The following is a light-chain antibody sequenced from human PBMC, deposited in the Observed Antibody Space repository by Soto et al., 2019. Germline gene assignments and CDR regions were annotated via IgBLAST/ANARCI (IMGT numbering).Light chain of an antibody. CDR3: GTWDSSLTAAV. Sequence: QSVLTQPPSVSAAPGQRVTISCSGSSSNIGSNYVSWYQHLPGTAPKLLIYDSNKRPSGIPDRFSGSKSGTSATLGITGLQTGDEADYYCGTWDSSLTAAVFGGGTKLTVL. V-gene: IGLV1-51*01. CDR1: SSNIGSNY. J-gene: IGLJ2*01. CDR2: DSN.